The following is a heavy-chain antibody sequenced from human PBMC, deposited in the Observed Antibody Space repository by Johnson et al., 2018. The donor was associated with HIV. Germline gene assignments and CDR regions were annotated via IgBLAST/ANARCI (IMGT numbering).Heavy chain of an antibody. Sequence: VHLVESGGGVVRPGGSLRLSCAASGFTFNDYGMTWVRQAPGKGLEWVSGIHWNGGSTDYADSVKGRFPISRDNAKNSLYLQMNSLRAEDTAFYYCARVLIVVVVGAEIDAFDIWGQGTMVTVSS. D-gene: IGHD2-15*01. CDR3: ARVLIVVVVGAEIDAFDI. CDR2: IHWNGGST. V-gene: IGHV3-20*04. J-gene: IGHJ3*02. CDR1: GFTFNDYG.